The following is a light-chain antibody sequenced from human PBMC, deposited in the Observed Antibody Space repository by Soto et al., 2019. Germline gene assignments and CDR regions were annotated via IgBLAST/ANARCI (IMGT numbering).Light chain of an antibody. Sequence: QSALTQPRSVSGSPGQSVTISCTGTSSDVGGYNYVSWYQQHPGKAPKLMIYDVTKRPSGVPDRFSGSKSGNTASLTISGLQAEDEADYYCCSYAGTYTPLVFGGGTKLT. CDR2: DVT. V-gene: IGLV2-11*01. CDR3: CSYAGTYTPLV. J-gene: IGLJ2*01. CDR1: SSDVGGYNY.